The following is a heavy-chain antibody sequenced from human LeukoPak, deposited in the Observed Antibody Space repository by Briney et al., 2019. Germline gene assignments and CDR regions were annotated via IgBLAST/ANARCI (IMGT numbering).Heavy chain of an antibody. CDR3: ARVTQYGSSQGDY. D-gene: IGHD2-2*03. Sequence: ASVKLSCKASGYTFTGSYMNRVRQAPGQRVGWRRWINPNSGGTRYTQKFQGRVTLTRDTSISTDYMELSRLTSDDTAVYYCARVTQYGSSQGDYWGQGTLVTVSS. CDR2: INPNSGGT. CDR1: GYTFTGSY. J-gene: IGHJ4*02. V-gene: IGHV1-2*02.